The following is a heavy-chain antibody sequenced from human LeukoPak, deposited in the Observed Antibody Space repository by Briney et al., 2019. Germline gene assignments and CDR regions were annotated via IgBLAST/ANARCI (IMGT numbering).Heavy chain of an antibody. Sequence: PGGSLRLSCAASGFTFSSYVMHWVRQAPGKGLEWVACIYPDGNNKDYADSVKGRFTISRDNAKNSLYLQMNSLRAEDTAVYYCARARASYNPFDYWGQGTLVTVSS. CDR2: IYPDGNNK. D-gene: IGHD5-24*01. CDR3: ARARASYNPFDY. J-gene: IGHJ4*02. CDR1: GFTFSSYV. V-gene: IGHV3-30*04.